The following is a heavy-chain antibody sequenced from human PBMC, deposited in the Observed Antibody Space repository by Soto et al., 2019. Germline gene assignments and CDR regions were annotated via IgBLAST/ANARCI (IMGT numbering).Heavy chain of an antibody. J-gene: IGHJ4*02. CDR1: GGSLSSSSYY. V-gene: IGHV4-39*07. Sequence: SETLSLTCTVPGGSLSSSSYYWGWIRQPPEKGLEWIGSIYYGGRTHYNPSLQSRGTISVDTSRSQFSLKLSSETAADTAVYYCARGHDPAFFDYWGQGTLVTVSS. CDR3: ARGHDPAFFDY. D-gene: IGHD3-3*02. CDR2: IYYGGRT.